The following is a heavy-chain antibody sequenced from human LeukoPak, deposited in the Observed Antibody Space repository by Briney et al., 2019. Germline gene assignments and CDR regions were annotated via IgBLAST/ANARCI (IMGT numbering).Heavy chain of an antibody. CDR2: ISDSGNSA. CDR3: AKDASPLPNVFDI. CDR1: GSTFSRYA. D-gene: IGHD2-15*01. J-gene: IGHJ3*02. V-gene: IGHV3-23*01. Sequence: PGGSLRLSCATSGSTFSRYAMNWVRQAPGKGLEWVSAISDSGNSAYYADSVKGRFTVSRDKSNNTLFLQMTRLTADDTAVYYCAKDASPLPNVFDIWGQGTKVIVS.